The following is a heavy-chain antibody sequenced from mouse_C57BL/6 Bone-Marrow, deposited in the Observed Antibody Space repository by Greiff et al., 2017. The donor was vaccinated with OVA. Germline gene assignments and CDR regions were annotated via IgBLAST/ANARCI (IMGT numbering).Heavy chain of an antibody. Sequence: EVKLVESGPELVKPGASVKMSCKASGYTFTDYNMHWVKQSPGKSLEWIGYINPNNGGTSYNQKFKGKAPLTVNKSSSTAYMELASLTSEDPAVNYCANGYYVYFDYWGQGTTLTVSS. J-gene: IGHJ2*01. CDR2: INPNNGGT. CDR3: ANGYYVYFDY. CDR1: GYTFTDYN. D-gene: IGHD2-3*01. V-gene: IGHV1-22*01.